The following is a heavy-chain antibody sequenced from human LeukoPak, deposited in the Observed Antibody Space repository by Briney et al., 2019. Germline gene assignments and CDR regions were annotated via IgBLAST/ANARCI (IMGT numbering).Heavy chain of an antibody. CDR1: GFTFSSYS. V-gene: IGHV3-21*01. J-gene: IGHJ6*02. D-gene: IGHD4-17*01. CDR2: ISSSSSYI. Sequence: PGGSLRLSCAASGFTFSSYSMNWVRQAPGKGLEWVSSISSSSSYIYYADSVKGRFTISRDNAKNSLYLQMNSLRAEDTAVYYCARDTRVTTRFYYYYGMDVWGQGTTVTVSS. CDR3: ARDTRVTTRFYYYYGMDV.